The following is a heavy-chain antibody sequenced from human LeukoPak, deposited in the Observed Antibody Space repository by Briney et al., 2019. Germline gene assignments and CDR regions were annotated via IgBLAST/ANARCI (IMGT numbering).Heavy chain of an antibody. CDR1: GFTFSSYA. D-gene: IGHD3-10*01. CDR2: ISGSGGST. J-gene: IGHJ3*02. Sequence: GGSLRLSCAASGFTFSSYAMSWVRQAPGKGLEWVSAISGSGGSTYYADSVKGRFTISRDNSKNTLYLQMNSLRAEDTAVYYCAKDCRAYYGSGSYSDAFDIWGQGTMVTVSS. V-gene: IGHV3-23*01. CDR3: AKDCRAYYGSGSYSDAFDI.